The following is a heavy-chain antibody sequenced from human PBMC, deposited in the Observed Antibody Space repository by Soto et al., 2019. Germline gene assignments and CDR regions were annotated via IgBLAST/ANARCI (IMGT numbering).Heavy chain of an antibody. CDR3: ARDGKNTAMVFYY. CDR1: GFTFSGYA. Sequence: GGSLRLSCAASGFTFSGYAMHWARQAPGKGLEWVAVISYDGSNKYYADSVKGRFTISRDNSKNTLYLQMNSLRAEDTAVYYCARDGKNTAMVFYYWGQGTLVTVSS. J-gene: IGHJ4*02. D-gene: IGHD5-18*01. V-gene: IGHV3-30-3*01. CDR2: ISYDGSNK.